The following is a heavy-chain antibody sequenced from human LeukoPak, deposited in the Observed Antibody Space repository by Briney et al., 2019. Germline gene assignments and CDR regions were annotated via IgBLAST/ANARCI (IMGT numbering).Heavy chain of an antibody. V-gene: IGHV1-2*06. D-gene: IGHD2-21*02. J-gene: IGHJ5*02. CDR2: VNPNSGDT. CDR3: ARSYCGGDCYSDNWFDP. CDR1: GFTFTGYY. Sequence: ASVKVSCKASGFTFTGYYIHWVRQAPGHGLEWMGRVNPNSGDTNYAQNFQGRVTMTRGTSISTAYMELSGLRSDDTAVYYCARSYCGGDCYSDNWFDPWGQGTLVTVSS.